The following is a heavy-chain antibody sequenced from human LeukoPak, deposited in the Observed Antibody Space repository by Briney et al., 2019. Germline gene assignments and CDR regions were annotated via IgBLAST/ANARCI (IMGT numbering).Heavy chain of an antibody. V-gene: IGHV3-43*02. D-gene: IGHD6-19*01. CDR1: GFTFNAYA. CDR2: VKGDGVTT. J-gene: IGHJ4*02. Sequence: GGSLRLSCAASGFTFNAYAVHWVRQAPGKGLEWVSLVKGDGVTTDYANSVKGRFTVSRDNSKNSLYLQMSNLRTEDTALYYCVRDTGSGWDFDYWGQGTLVTVSS. CDR3: VRDTGSGWDFDY.